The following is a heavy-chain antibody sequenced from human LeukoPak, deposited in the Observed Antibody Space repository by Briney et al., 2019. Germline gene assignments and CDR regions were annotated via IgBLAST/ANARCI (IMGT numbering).Heavy chain of an antibody. J-gene: IGHJ4*02. D-gene: IGHD6-13*01. CDR3: ARRPIAAADDY. CDR2: IYYSGST. Sequence: PSETLSLTCTVSGGSISSYYWSWIRQPPGKGLEWIGSIYYSGSTYYNPSLKSRVTISVDTSKNQFSLKLSSVTAADTAVYYCARRPIAAADDYWGQGTLVTVSS. CDR1: GGSISSYY. V-gene: IGHV4-59*05.